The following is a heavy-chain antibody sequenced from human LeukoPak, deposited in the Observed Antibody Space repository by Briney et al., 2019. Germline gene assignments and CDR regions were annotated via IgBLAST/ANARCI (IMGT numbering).Heavy chain of an antibody. CDR3: ARDGLHYYYGMDV. Sequence: PGGSLRLSCAASGLSLSGHWMHWVRQAPGKGLVWVSRINGDGRTTSYADSVKGRFTISRDNAKNTLYLQMNSLRAEDTAVYYCARDGLHYYYGMDVWGQGTTVTVSS. D-gene: IGHD5-18*01. V-gene: IGHV3-74*01. J-gene: IGHJ6*02. CDR1: GLSLSGHW. CDR2: INGDGRTT.